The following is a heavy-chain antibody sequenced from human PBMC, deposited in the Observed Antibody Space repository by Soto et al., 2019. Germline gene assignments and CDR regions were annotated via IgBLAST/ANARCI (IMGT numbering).Heavy chain of an antibody. CDR1: GYTFDDFG. V-gene: IGHV3-20*04. J-gene: IGHJ4*02. CDR3: VRSAVSARVAFDH. CDR2: INWSGTST. Sequence: EVQLEGSGGGLARPGGSLRLSCAASGYTFDDFGMSWVRHAPGKGPEWVAGINWSGTSTGYVDSVRGRFTSSRDDTRNPPVTQIDSLGAEDTGLYYWVRSAVSARVAFDHWCQGTLVTVPS. D-gene: IGHD2-21*02.